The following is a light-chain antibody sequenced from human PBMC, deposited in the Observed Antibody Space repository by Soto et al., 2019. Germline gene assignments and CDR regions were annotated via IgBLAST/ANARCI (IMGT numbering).Light chain of an antibody. CDR2: NAF. V-gene: IGLV2-14*03. CDR3: SSYRGSNTVV. Sequence: QSALTQPASVSGSPGQSITISCTGTSSDVGGYNYVSWYQHHPVRAPKLMIYNAFDRPSGVSNRFSGSKSGNTASLTISGLQAEDEADYYCSSYRGSNTVVFGGGTKLTVL. CDR1: SSDVGGYNY. J-gene: IGLJ2*01.